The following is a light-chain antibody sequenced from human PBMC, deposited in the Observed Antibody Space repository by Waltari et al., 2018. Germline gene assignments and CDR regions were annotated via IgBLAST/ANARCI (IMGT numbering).Light chain of an antibody. Sequence: QAALTQPPSVSGSPGQSVTISCTGTSSDIGGYNYVSWYQQHPGKAPKLMIYDVTKWPSGVSDRFSGSKSGNMASLTISGLQAEDEADYYCSSYAGTNTFVFGSGTKLTVL. CDR3: SSYAGTNTFV. CDR2: DVT. V-gene: IGLV2-11*01. CDR1: SSDIGGYNY. J-gene: IGLJ6*01.